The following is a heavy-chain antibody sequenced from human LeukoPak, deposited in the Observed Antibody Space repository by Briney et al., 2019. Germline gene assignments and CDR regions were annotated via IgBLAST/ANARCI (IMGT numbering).Heavy chain of an antibody. D-gene: IGHD3-22*01. CDR2: IIPIFGTA. V-gene: IGHV1-69*05. CDR1: GGTFSSYA. J-gene: IGHJ4*02. CDR3: ARECYYDCSGYALNSFDY. Sequence: SVKVSCKASGGTFSSYAISWVRQAPGQGLEWMRRIIPIFGTANYAQKFQGRVTITTDESTSTAYMELSSLRSEDTAVYYCARECYYDCSGYALNSFDYWGQRTLVTVSS.